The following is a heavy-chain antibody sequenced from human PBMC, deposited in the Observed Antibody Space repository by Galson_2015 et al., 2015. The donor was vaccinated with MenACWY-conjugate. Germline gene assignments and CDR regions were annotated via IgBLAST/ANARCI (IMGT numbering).Heavy chain of an antibody. CDR3: AWGQNPTVNSMYLDY. V-gene: IGHV3-48*02. J-gene: IGHJ4*02. CDR1: GITFSRCG. Sequence: SLRLSCAASGITFSRCGMNWVRQAPGKGLEWISYISPGSGRIYYADSAKGRFTISRDDAKSSLFLQIVSLRDEDTAVYYCAWGQNPTVNSMYLDYWGQGTLVTVSS. D-gene: IGHD7-27*01. CDR2: ISPGSGRI.